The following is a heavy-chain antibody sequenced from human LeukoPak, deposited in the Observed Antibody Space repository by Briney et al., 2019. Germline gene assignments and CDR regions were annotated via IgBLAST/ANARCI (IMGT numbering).Heavy chain of an antibody. V-gene: IGHV3-33*01. CDR3: ARRAWHSSSNRINWFDP. Sequence: GGSLRLSCAASGFTFSSYGMHWVRQAPGKGLEWVAVIWYDGSNKYYADSVKGRFTISRDNSKNTLYLQMNNLRAEDTAVYYCARRAWHSSSNRINWFDPWGQGTLVTVSS. CDR2: IWYDGSNK. CDR1: GFTFSSYG. D-gene: IGHD6-13*01. J-gene: IGHJ5*02.